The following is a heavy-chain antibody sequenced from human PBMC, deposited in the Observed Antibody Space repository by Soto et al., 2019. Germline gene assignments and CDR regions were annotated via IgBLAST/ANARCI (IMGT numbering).Heavy chain of an antibody. V-gene: IGHV1-18*01. Sequence: ASVKVSCKASGYTFTSYGISWVRQAPGQGLEWMGWISAYNGNTNYAQKLQGRVTMTTDTSTSTAYMELRSLRSDDTAVYYCARVLLRSGYDSNWIDPWGQGTRVTVSS. D-gene: IGHD5-12*01. CDR1: GYTFTSYG. CDR3: ARVLLRSGYDSNWIDP. J-gene: IGHJ5*02. CDR2: ISAYNGNT.